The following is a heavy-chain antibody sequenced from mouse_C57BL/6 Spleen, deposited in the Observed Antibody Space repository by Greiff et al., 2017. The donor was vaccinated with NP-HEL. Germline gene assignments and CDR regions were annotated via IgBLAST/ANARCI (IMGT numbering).Heavy chain of an antibody. CDR2: ISSGSSTI. Sequence: EVHLVESGGGLVKPGGSLKLSCAASGFTFSDYGMHWVRQAPEKGLEWVAYISSGSSTIYYADTVKGRFTISRDNAKNTLFLQMTSLRSEDTAMYYCARTNYYGSWYFDVWGTGTTVTVSS. D-gene: IGHD1-1*01. CDR3: ARTNYYGSWYFDV. J-gene: IGHJ1*03. CDR1: GFTFSDYG. V-gene: IGHV5-17*01.